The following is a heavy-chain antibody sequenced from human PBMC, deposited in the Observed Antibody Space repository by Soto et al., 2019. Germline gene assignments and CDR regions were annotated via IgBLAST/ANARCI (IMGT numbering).Heavy chain of an antibody. Sequence: PGGSLSLSCVGSGFTFSTSSFNWVRQAPGKGLEWVSSISSRSDIYYADSVRGRFTISRDNAKNSVSLQMNSLRAEDTAVYYCAREYPAWPLAYGLDVWGQGTTVTVSS. CDR2: ISSRSDI. V-gene: IGHV3-21*01. CDR3: AREYPAWPLAYGLDV. CDR1: GFTFSTSS. J-gene: IGHJ6*02.